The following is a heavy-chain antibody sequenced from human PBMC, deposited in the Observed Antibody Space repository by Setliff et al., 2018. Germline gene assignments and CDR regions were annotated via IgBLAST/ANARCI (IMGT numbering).Heavy chain of an antibody. CDR2: INPSGGST. D-gene: IGHD4-4*01. V-gene: IGHV1-46*03. CDR1: LSPFPPSS. Sequence: SVKVSCTSSLSPFPPSSIHGVRQAPGQGRELVGIINPSGGSTSYAQKFQGRVTMTRDTSTSPVYMELRSLSSADTAMYFCAKSGDYSNRGHFDCWGQGTLVTFSS. J-gene: IGHJ4*02. CDR3: AKSGDYSNRGHFDC.